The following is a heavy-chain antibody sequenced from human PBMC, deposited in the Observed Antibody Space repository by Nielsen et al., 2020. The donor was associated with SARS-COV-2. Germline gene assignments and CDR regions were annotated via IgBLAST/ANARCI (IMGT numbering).Heavy chain of an antibody. CDR1: GFTFGSYE. Sequence: GGSLRLSCAASGFTFGSYEMNWVRQAPGKGLEWVSYISSSGSTIYYADSVKGRFTISRDNAKNSLYLQMNSLRAEDTAVYYCARYPLYGSGEEGYWGQGTLVTVSS. V-gene: IGHV3-48*03. D-gene: IGHD3-10*01. CDR3: ARYPLYGSGEEGY. J-gene: IGHJ4*02. CDR2: ISSSGSTI.